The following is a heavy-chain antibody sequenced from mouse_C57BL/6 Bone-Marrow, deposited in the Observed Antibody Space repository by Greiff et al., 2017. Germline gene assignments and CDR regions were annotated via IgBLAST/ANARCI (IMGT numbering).Heavy chain of an antibody. Sequence: VQLQQSGAELVRPGASVKLSCTASGFNIKDDYMHWVKQRPEQGLEWIGWIDPENGDTEYASKFQGKATITADKSSNTAYLQLSSLTSEDTAVYCCTIEFATFDYWGQGTTLTVSA. CDR2: IDPENGDT. CDR3: TIEFATFDY. J-gene: IGHJ2*01. V-gene: IGHV14-4*01. CDR1: GFNIKDDY.